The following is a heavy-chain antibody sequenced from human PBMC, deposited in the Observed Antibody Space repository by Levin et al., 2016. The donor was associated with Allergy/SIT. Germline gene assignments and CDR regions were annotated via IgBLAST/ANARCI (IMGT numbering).Heavy chain of an antibody. J-gene: IGHJ4*02. Sequence: GSLRLSCAASGFTFIDYYWGWVRQPPGEALEWTGSVYHSGSTYYNPSLKSRLTISIDTSRNQFSLSLRSVTAADTAVYYCARHQYAPFDFWGRGTLVTVSS. CDR3: ARHQYAPFDF. V-gene: IGHV4-38-2*01. CDR2: VYHSGST. CDR1: GFTFIDYY.